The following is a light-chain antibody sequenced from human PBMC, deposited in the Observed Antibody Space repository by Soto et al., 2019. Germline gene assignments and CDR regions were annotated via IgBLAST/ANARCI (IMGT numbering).Light chain of an antibody. CDR3: SSYTSSSTRV. Sequence: QSALTQPASVSGSPGQSITISCTGTSSDVGGYNYVSWYQQHPGKAPKLMIYDVSNRPSGVSNRFSGSKSGNTGSLTISGLQAEDEAVYYCSSYTSSSTRVFGGGTKLTFL. CDR1: SSDVGGYNY. CDR2: DVS. V-gene: IGLV2-14*01. J-gene: IGLJ2*01.